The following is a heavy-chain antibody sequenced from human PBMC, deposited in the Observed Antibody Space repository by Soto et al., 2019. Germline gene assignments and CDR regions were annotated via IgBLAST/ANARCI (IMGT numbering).Heavy chain of an antibody. D-gene: IGHD3-3*01. Sequence: SETLSLTCTVSGASINNGGYYWSWIRQPPGKGLEWIGYIYYSGTTYYNSSFKSRVTISIDTSKNQFSLKLSSVTAADTAVYYCARRFGPRAFDIWGQGTLVTVSS. CDR1: GASINNGGYY. CDR3: ARRFGPRAFDI. J-gene: IGHJ3*02. V-gene: IGHV4-30-4*01. CDR2: IYYSGTT.